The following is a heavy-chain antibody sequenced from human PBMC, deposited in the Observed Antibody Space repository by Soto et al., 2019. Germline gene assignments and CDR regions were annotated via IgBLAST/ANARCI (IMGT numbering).Heavy chain of an antibody. CDR3: AGVYYDSSGYSALDY. CDR1: GGSFSGYY. V-gene: IGHV4-34*01. J-gene: IGHJ4*02. D-gene: IGHD3-22*01. CDR2: INHSGST. Sequence: QVQLQQWGAGLLKPSETLSLTCAVYGGSFSGYYWSWIRQPPGKGLEWIGEINHSGSTNYNPSLKSRVTISVDTSKNQFSQKLSSVTAADTAVYYCAGVYYDSSGYSALDYWGQGTLVTVSS.